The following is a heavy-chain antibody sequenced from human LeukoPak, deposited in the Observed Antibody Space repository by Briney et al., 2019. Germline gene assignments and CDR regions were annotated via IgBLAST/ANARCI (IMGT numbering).Heavy chain of an antibody. CDR3: VTGLGRTDHDY. D-gene: IGHD1/OR15-1a*01. Sequence: GGSLRLSCAASGFTFSSTWMSWVRQAPGKGLEWVGRIKRNIDGGTTDYAAPVNGRFTISRDDSKNTLYLQMNSLKTEDTAVYYCVTGLGRTDHDYWGPGTLVTVSS. V-gene: IGHV3-15*01. CDR2: IKRNIDGGTT. CDR1: GFTFSSTW. J-gene: IGHJ4*02.